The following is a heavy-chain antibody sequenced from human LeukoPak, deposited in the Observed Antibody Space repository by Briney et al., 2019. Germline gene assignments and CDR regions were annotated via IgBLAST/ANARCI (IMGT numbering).Heavy chain of an antibody. CDR2: ISGSGGST. J-gene: IGHJ4*02. CDR3: AKDHETYYYDSSGYYY. CDR1: GFTFSSYA. Sequence: PGGSLRLSCAASGFTFSSYAMSWVRQAPGKGLEWVSAISGSGGSTYYADSVKGRFTIYRDNSKNTLYLQMNSLRAEDTAVYYCAKDHETYYYDSSGYYYWGQGTLVTVSS. D-gene: IGHD3-22*01. V-gene: IGHV3-23*01.